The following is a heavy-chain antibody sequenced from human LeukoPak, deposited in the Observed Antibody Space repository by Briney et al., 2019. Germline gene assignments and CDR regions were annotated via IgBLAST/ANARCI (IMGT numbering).Heavy chain of an antibody. V-gene: IGHV1-8*03. CDR2: MNTNRGNT. Sequence: ASVKVSCKASGYTFTSYDINWVRQAPGQGLEWMGWMNTNRGNTGYAQKFQGRVTITRNTSISTAHMELSSLRSEDTAVYYCARGLRRGYSYGYGYWGQGTLVTVSS. D-gene: IGHD5-18*01. J-gene: IGHJ4*02. CDR3: ARGLRRGYSYGYGY. CDR1: GYTFTSYD.